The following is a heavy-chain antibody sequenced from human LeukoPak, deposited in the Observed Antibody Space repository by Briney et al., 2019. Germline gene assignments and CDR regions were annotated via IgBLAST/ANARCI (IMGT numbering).Heavy chain of an antibody. Sequence: PGGSLRLSCAASGFTFSGSGMHWVRQASGKGLEWVVRIRTKANSYATAYAASVKGRFTISRDNAKNSLYLQMNSLRAEDTAVYYCARGKSSGWYFFLRFDYWGQGTLVTVSS. CDR2: IRTKANSYAT. CDR1: GFTFSGSG. CDR3: ARGKSSGWYFFLRFDY. J-gene: IGHJ4*02. D-gene: IGHD6-19*01. V-gene: IGHV3-73*01.